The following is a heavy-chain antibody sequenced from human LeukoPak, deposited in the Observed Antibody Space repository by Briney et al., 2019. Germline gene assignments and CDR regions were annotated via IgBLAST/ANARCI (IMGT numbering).Heavy chain of an antibody. D-gene: IGHD3-10*01. Sequence: GESLKISCKGSGYSFTSYWIGWVRQMPGKGLEWMGIIYPGDSDTRYSPSFQGQVTISADKSISTAYLQWSSLKASDTAMYYCARHPPYYYGSGSYCFDYWGQGTLVTVSS. J-gene: IGHJ4*02. V-gene: IGHV5-51*01. CDR3: ARHPPYYYGSGSYCFDY. CDR2: IYPGDSDT. CDR1: GYSFTSYW.